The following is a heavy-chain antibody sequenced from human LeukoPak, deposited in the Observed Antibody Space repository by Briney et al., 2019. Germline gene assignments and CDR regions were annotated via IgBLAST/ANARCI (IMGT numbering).Heavy chain of an antibody. J-gene: IGHJ5*02. V-gene: IGHV4-34*01. CDR3: ARRRKNDYCSGGSCYMNWFDP. CDR1: GGSFSGYY. D-gene: IGHD2-15*01. Sequence: SETLSLTCAVYGGSFSGYYWSWIRQPPGKGREWIGEINHSGSTNYNPSLKSRVTISVDTSKNQFSLKLSSVTAADTAVYYCARRRKNDYCSGGSCYMNWFDPWGQGTLVTVSS. CDR2: INHSGST.